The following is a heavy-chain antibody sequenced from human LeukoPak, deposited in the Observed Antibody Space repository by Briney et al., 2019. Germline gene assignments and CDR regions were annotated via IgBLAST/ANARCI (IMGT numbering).Heavy chain of an antibody. CDR1: GFTFSSYE. CDR2: ISSSGSTI. Sequence: GGSLRLSCAASGFTFSSYEMNWVRQAPGKGLEWVSYISSSGSTIYYADSVKGRFTISRDNAKNSLYLQMNSLRAEDTAVYYCTREQDREASATVVGDYWGQGTLVTVSS. J-gene: IGHJ4*02. CDR3: TREQDREASATVVGDY. D-gene: IGHD4-23*01. V-gene: IGHV3-48*03.